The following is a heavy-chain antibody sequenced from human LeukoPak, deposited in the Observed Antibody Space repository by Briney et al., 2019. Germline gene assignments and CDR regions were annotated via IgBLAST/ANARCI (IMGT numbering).Heavy chain of an antibody. Sequence: GGSLRLSCAASGFTFSTYEMNWVRQAPGRGLEWVSYISSGGSTTYYADSVKGRLTISRDNAKNSLYLQMNNLRGDDTAVYYCARRYCSSTSCTLDYWGQGTQVTVSS. J-gene: IGHJ4*02. CDR3: ARRYCSSTSCTLDY. V-gene: IGHV3-48*03. CDR1: GFTFSTYE. CDR2: ISSGGSTT. D-gene: IGHD2-2*01.